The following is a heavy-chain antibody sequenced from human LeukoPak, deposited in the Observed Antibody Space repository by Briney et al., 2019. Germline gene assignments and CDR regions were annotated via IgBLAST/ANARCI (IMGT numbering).Heavy chain of an antibody. J-gene: IGHJ3*02. CDR3: ARTTVGATIDAFDI. CDR1: GFALSPTGMR. D-gene: IGHD1-26*01. Sequence: SGPTLVNPTQTLTLTCTFSGFALSPTGMRVNWIRQPPGKALEWLARIDWDDTKVYNSSLRTRLTISKDTSKNQVVLTMTNVESVDTATYYCARTTVGATIDAFDIWGQGTMVTVPS. V-gene: IGHV2-70*04. CDR2: IDWDDTK.